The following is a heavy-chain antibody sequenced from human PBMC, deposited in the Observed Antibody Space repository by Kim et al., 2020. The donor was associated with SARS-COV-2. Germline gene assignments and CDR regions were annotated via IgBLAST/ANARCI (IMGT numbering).Heavy chain of an antibody. D-gene: IGHD2-21*02. CDR3: ARLGPVTANYFYGMDV. Sequence: DAGGGRFTISRDNSRNTVYLTMNSLRAEDTDVYYCARLGPVTANYFYGMDVWGQGTTVTVSS. V-gene: IGHV3-53*01. J-gene: IGHJ6*02.